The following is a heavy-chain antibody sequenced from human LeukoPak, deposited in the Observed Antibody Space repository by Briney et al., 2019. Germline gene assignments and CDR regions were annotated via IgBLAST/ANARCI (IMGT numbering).Heavy chain of an antibody. J-gene: IGHJ5*02. D-gene: IGHD3-3*01. CDR2: IYYSGST. CDR3: ARAYDFWSGYPYNWFDP. Sequence: PSETLSLTCTVSGGSISSYYWSWIRQPPGKGLEWIGYIYYSGSTNYNPSLKSRVTISVDTSKNQFSLKLSSVTAADTAVYYCARAYDFWSGYPYNWFDPWGQETLVTVSS. V-gene: IGHV4-59*01. CDR1: GGSISSYY.